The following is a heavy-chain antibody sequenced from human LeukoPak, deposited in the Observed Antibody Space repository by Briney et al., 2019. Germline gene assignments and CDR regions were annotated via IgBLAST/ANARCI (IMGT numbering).Heavy chain of an antibody. CDR3: AKDWTTVVTPKGYYFDY. Sequence: GGSLRLSCAASGFSFNNYAMSWVRQAPGKGLEWVSAISTTGGSTYYADSVKGRFTISRDNSKNTLSLQMDSLRVEDTAVYYCAKDWTTVVTPKGYYFDYWGQGTLVTVSS. J-gene: IGHJ4*02. CDR1: GFSFNNYA. V-gene: IGHV3-23*01. CDR2: ISTTGGST. D-gene: IGHD4-23*01.